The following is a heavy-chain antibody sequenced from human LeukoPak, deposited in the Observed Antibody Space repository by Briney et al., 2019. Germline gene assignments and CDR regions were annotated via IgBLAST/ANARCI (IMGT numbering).Heavy chain of an antibody. CDR3: ARDVATSNYYDSSGHDY. J-gene: IGHJ4*02. Sequence: PGGSLRLSCAASGFTFSSYSMNWVRQAPGKGLEWVSYISSSSSTIYYADSVKGRFTISRDNAKNSLYLQMNSLRAEDTAVYYCARDVATSNYYDSSGHDYWGQGTLVTVSS. D-gene: IGHD3-22*01. CDR2: ISSSSSTI. CDR1: GFTFSSYS. V-gene: IGHV3-48*01.